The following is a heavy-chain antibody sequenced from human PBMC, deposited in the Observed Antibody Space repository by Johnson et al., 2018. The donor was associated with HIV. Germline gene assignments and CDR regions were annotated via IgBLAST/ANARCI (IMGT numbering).Heavy chain of an antibody. J-gene: IGHJ3*02. V-gene: IGHV3-30*04. CDR1: GFTFTNYT. CDR3: AREEGAFDI. CDR2: ISYDGSST. Sequence: QVQLVESGGGVVPPGRSMRLSCAASGFTFTNYTMYWARQAPGKGLEWVAIISYDGSSTSYADSVKGRFTISRDNAKNTLYLQMNSLRAEDTTVYYCAREEGAFDIWGQGTMVTVSS.